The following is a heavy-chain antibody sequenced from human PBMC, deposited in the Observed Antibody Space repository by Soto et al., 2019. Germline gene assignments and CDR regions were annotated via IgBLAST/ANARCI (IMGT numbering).Heavy chain of an antibody. Sequence: QVQLVQCGAVGKKPVSSVQVSCRRSGSTFTHNDKPWVRQATGQGLEWLGIINPASGSTNYAQDFQGRVTLTMDTSTTTVYMELSGLRAEDTAIFYCARDLAAGDHWGQGTLVTVSS. CDR3: ARDLAAGDH. J-gene: IGHJ4*02. CDR2: INPASGST. D-gene: IGHD6-13*01. V-gene: IGHV1-46*01. CDR1: GSTFTHND.